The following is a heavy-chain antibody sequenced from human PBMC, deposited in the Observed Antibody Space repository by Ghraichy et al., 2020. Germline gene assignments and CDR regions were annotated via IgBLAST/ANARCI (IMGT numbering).Heavy chain of an antibody. D-gene: IGHD2-2*02. CDR1: GGSISSYY. Sequence: SETLSLTCTVSGGSISSYYWSWIRQPPGKGLEWIGYIYYSGSTNYNPSLKSRVTISVDTSKNQFSLKLSSVTAADTAVYYCAREDIVVVPAAIRGYFDLWGRGTLVTVSS. V-gene: IGHV4-59*01. CDR3: AREDIVVVPAAIRGYFDL. J-gene: IGHJ2*01. CDR2: IYYSGST.